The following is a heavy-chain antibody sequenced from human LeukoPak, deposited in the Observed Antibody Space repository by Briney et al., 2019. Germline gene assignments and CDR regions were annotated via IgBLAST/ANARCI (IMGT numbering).Heavy chain of an antibody. CDR3: ASSVVAYYYYMDV. V-gene: IGHV4-61*02. Sequence: SETLSLTCTVSGDSISSGSYYWTWIRQPAGKGLEWIGRTYTSGSTINNPSLKNTNYNPSLKSRLTMSVDRSKNQFSLKLSSVTAADTAVYYCASSVVAYYYYMDVWGKGTTVTVSS. CDR1: GDSISSGSYY. CDR2: TYTSGSTINNPSLKNT. J-gene: IGHJ6*03. D-gene: IGHD2-15*01.